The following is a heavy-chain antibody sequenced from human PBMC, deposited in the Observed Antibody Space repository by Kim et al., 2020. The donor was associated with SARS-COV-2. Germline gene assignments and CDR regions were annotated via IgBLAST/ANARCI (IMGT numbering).Heavy chain of an antibody. J-gene: IGHJ6*02. CDR1: GGSFSGYY. CDR2: INHSGST. CDR3: ARGGMGSSWYRNYYYYYGMDV. D-gene: IGHD6-13*01. V-gene: IGHV4-34*01. Sequence: SETPSLTCAVYGGSFSGYYWSWIRQPPGKGLEWIGEINHSGSTNYNPSLKSRVTISVDTSKNQFSLKLSSVTAADTAVYYCARGGMGSSWYRNYYYYYGMDVWGQGTTVTVSS.